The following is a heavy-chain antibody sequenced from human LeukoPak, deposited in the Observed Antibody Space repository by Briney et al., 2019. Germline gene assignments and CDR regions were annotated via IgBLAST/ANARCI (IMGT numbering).Heavy chain of an antibody. Sequence: GRSLRISCAASGFTFSSFGMHWVRQAPGKGLEWVSIISYDGSNNFYADSVKGRFTISRDNSKNTLYLQMNSLRAEDTAVYYCAKDIYSGTTVSSYGMDVWGQGTTVTVSS. CDR2: ISYDGSNN. CDR3: AKDIYSGTTVSSYGMDV. D-gene: IGHD4-17*01. CDR1: GFTFSSFG. J-gene: IGHJ6*02. V-gene: IGHV3-30*18.